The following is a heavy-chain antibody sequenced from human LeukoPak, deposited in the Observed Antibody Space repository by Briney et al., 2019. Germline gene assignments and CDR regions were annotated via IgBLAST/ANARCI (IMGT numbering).Heavy chain of an antibody. D-gene: IGHD5-18*01. V-gene: IGHV1-8*01. Sequence: ASVKVSCKASGYTFTSYDINWVRQATGQGLEWMGWMNPNSGNTGYAQKFQGRVTMTRNTSISTAYMELSSLRSEDTAVYYCARDEYSYGYPYYYYGMDVWGQGTTVTVSS. CDR1: GYTFTSYD. CDR3: ARDEYSYGYPYYYYGMDV. J-gene: IGHJ6*02. CDR2: MNPNSGNT.